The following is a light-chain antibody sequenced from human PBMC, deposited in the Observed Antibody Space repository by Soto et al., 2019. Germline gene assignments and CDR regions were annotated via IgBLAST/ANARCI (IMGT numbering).Light chain of an antibody. CDR1: SSDIGAYIY. J-gene: IGLJ2*01. Sequence: QSALTQPPSASGSPGQSVTISCTGTSSDIGAYIYVSWYQQHPGKAPKLMIYEGTKRPSGVSNRFSGSKSANTASLTISGLQPEDAADYYCCSYAGSDTMIFGGGTQLTVL. CDR2: EGT. CDR3: CSYAGSDTMI. V-gene: IGLV2-8*01.